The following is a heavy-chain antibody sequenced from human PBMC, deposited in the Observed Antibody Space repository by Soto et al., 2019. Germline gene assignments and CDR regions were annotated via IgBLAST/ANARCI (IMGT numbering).Heavy chain of an antibody. J-gene: IGHJ6*02. Sequence: PSETLSLTCAVYGGSFSGYYWSWIRQPPGKGLEWIGEINHSGSTNYNPSLKSRVTISVDTSKNQFSLKLSSVTAADTAVYYCARSGYNYYYYYGMDAWGQGTTVTVSS. CDR1: GGSFSGYY. CDR2: INHSGST. CDR3: ARSGYNYYYYYGMDA. V-gene: IGHV4-34*01. D-gene: IGHD5-12*01.